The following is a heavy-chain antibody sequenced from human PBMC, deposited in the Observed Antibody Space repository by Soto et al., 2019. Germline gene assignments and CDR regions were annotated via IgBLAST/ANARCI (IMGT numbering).Heavy chain of an antibody. CDR2: IYHSGST. V-gene: IGHV4-4*02. Sequence: QVQLQESGPGLVKPSGTLSLTCAVSGGSISSSNWWSWARQPPGKGLEWIGEIYHSGSTNYNPSLKSRITIAVDKSKNQFALKLSSVTAADTAVYYCAKSSQVEAIGGFDYWGQGTLVTVSS. CDR1: GGSISSSNW. CDR3: AKSSQVEAIGGFDY. J-gene: IGHJ4*02. D-gene: IGHD1-26*01.